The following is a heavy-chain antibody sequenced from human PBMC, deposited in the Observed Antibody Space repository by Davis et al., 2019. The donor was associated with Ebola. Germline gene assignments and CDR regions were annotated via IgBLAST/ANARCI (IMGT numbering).Heavy chain of an antibody. CDR1: GFTFSTYA. V-gene: IGHV3-23*01. CDR3: ARDRYYTIDV. D-gene: IGHD3-10*01. CDR2: ISGSGGST. J-gene: IGHJ6*02. Sequence: GESLKISCAASGFTFSTYAMGWVRQAPGKGLEWVSAISGSGGSTYYADSVKGRFTISRDNAKNTLYLQMNSLRAEDTAVYYCARDRYYTIDVWGQGTTVTVSS.